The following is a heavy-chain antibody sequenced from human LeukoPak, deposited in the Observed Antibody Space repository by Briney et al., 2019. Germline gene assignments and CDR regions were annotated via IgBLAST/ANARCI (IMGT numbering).Heavy chain of an antibody. CDR3: AGERDQYYYGSGSYRPYYYYGMDV. CDR2: ISSSSSYT. D-gene: IGHD3-10*01. J-gene: IGHJ6*02. Sequence: LSLTCTVSGGSISSNYCSWIRQAPGKWLDWVSYISSSSSYTNYEDSVKGRFTISRDNAKNSLYLQMNSLVAENTAVYYCAGERDQYYYGSGSYRPYYYYGMDVWGQGTTVTVSS. V-gene: IGHV3-11*05. CDR1: GGSISSNY.